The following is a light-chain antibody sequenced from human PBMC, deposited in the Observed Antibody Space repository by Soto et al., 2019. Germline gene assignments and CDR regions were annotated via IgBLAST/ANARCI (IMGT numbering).Light chain of an antibody. CDR1: QSISSY. CDR3: QQSYSTPRT. J-gene: IGKJ1*01. Sequence: DIQMTQSPSSLSAPVGDRVTITCRASQSISSYLNWYQQKPGKAPKLLIYAASSLQSGVPSRFSGSGSGTDFTLTNSSLQPEDFATYYCQQSYSTPRTFGQGTKVDIK. V-gene: IGKV1-39*01. CDR2: AAS.